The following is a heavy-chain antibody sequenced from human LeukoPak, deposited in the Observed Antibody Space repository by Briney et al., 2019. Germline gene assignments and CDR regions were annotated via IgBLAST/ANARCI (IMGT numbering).Heavy chain of an antibody. D-gene: IGHD1-26*01. CDR2: ISSSRGTI. V-gene: IGHV3-48*04. Sequence: PGGSLRLSCAASGFTFSSNTMNWVRQAPGKGLEWVSYISSSRGTIYYADSVKGRFTISRDNAKNSLYLQMNSLRAEDTAVYYCARDRAALKVGATDYWGQGTLVTVSS. CDR1: GFTFSSNT. J-gene: IGHJ4*02. CDR3: ARDRAALKVGATDY.